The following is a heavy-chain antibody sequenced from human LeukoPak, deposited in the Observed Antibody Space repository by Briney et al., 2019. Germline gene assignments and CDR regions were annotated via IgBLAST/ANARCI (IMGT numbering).Heavy chain of an antibody. Sequence: GGSLRLSCAASGFTFSSYWMSWVRQAPGKGLEGVANIKQDGSEKYYVDSGKGRVTISRDTDKTSLYLKMNSLRAEDTAVYYCARGPSGYHNTGGQGTLVTVSS. CDR2: IKQDGSEK. D-gene: IGHD5-12*01. CDR3: ARGPSGYHNT. J-gene: IGHJ4*02. V-gene: IGHV3-7*01. CDR1: GFTFSSYW.